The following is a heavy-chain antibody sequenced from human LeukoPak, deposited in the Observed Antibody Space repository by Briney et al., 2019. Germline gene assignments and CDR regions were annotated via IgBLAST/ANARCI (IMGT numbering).Heavy chain of an antibody. V-gene: IGHV3-21*01. CDR3: ARVGYSSGWYEGY. CDR1: GFTFSSYS. D-gene: IGHD6-19*01. Sequence: PGGSLRLSCAASGFTFSSYSMNWVRQAPGKGLEWVSSISSSSSYIYYADSVKGRFTISRDNAKNSLYLQMNSLRAEDTAVYYCARVGYSSGWYEGYWDQGTLVTVSS. CDR2: ISSSSSYI. J-gene: IGHJ4*02.